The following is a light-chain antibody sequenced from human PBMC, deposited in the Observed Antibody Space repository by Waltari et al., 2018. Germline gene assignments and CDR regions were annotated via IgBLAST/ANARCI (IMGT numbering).Light chain of an antibody. J-gene: IGLJ2*01. CDR2: DVS. CDR3: SSYTSSSTPVV. Sequence: QSALTQPASVSGSPGQSITIPCTGTRSDVGGYTFVSWYQQHPGKAPKLMIYDVSNRPSGVSNRFSGSKSGNTASLTISGLQAEDEADYYCSSYTSSSTPVVFGGGTKLTVL. V-gene: IGLV2-14*03. CDR1: RSDVGGYTF.